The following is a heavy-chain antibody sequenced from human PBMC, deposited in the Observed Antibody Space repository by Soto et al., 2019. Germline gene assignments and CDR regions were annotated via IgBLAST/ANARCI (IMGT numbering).Heavy chain of an antibody. CDR2: IYYSGST. D-gene: IGHD2-2*01. CDR3: ARERDEYCSSTSCYGGEGYYYYGMDV. Sequence: SETLSLTCTVSGGSISSYYWSWIRQPPGKGLEWIGYIYYSGSTNYNPSLKSRVTISVDTSKNQFSLKLSSVTAAGTAVYYCARERDEYCSSTSCYGGEGYYYYGMDVWGQGTTVTVSS. J-gene: IGHJ6*02. CDR1: GGSISSYY. V-gene: IGHV4-59*01.